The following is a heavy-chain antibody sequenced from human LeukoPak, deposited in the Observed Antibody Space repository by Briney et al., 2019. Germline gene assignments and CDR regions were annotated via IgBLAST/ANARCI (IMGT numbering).Heavy chain of an antibody. V-gene: IGHV5-51*01. Sequence: GESLKISCKGSGYSFTSYWIGWVRQMPGKGLEWMGIIYPGDSDTRYSPSFQGQVTISADKSISTAYLQWSSLKASDTAMYYCARRIRGYSYGYYFDYWGQGTLVTVSS. CDR2: IYPGDSDT. D-gene: IGHD5-18*01. CDR3: ARRIRGYSYGYYFDY. CDR1: GYSFTSYW. J-gene: IGHJ4*02.